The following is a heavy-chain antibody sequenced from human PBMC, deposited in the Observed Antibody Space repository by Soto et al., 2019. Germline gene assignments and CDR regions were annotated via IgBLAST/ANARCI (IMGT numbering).Heavy chain of an antibody. CDR2: IYYSGST. CDR3: ASYSCDDPRDWFSP. V-gene: IGHV4-30-4*01. Sequence: SETLCLTCTVSGGSISSGDYYGSWIRQPPGKGLEWIGYIYYSGSTYYNPSLKSRVTISVDTSKNQFSLKLSSVTAADTAVYYCASYSCDDPRDWFSPRAQETSVPVS. D-gene: IGHD1-1*01. J-gene: IGHJ5*02. CDR1: GGSISSGDYY.